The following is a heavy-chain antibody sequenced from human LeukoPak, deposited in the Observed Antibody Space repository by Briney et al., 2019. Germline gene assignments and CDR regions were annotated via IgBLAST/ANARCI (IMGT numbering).Heavy chain of an antibody. CDR3: ARERSGDYPNYYYGMDV. V-gene: IGHV4-39*07. D-gene: IGHD4-17*01. CDR1: GGSIRSSYYY. CDR2: IYDSGST. Sequence: SETLSLTCTVSGGSIRSSYYYWGWIRQPPGKGLEWIVSIYDSGSTYYNPSLKSRVTISVDTSKNQFSLKLSSVTAADTAVYYCARERSGDYPNYYYGMDVWGQGTTVTVSS. J-gene: IGHJ6*02.